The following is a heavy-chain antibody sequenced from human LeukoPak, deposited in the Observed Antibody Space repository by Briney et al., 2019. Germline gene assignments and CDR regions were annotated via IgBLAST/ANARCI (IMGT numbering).Heavy chain of an antibody. Sequence: SETLSLTCAVYGGSFSGYYWSWIRQPPGKGLEWIGEINHSGSTNYNPSLKSRVTISVDTSKNQFSLKLSSVTAADTAVYYCARGQRTRSITIFGEGPYYYYYMDVWGKGTTVTVSS. D-gene: IGHD3-3*01. CDR3: ARGQRTRSITIFGEGPYYYYYMDV. J-gene: IGHJ6*03. CDR1: GGSFSGYY. CDR2: INHSGST. V-gene: IGHV4-34*01.